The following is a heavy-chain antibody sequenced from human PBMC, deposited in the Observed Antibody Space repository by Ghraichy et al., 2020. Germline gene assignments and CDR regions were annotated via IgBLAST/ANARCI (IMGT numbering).Heavy chain of an antibody. Sequence: SETLSLTCAVYGGSFSGYYWSWIRQPPGKGLAWIGEINHSGSTNHNPSLKSRVTISVDTSKNQFSLKLSTVTAADTAVYYCASRIWYFDLWGRGTLVTVSS. CDR3: ASRIWYFDL. V-gene: IGHV4-34*01. J-gene: IGHJ2*01. CDR1: GGSFSGYY. CDR2: INHSGST.